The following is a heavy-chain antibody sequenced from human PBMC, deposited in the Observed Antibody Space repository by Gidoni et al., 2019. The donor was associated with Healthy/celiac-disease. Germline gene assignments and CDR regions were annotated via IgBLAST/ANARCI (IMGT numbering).Heavy chain of an antibody. Sequence: QVQLVASGGGVVQPGRSLRLSCAASGFTSSGYAMHWVRQAPGKGLGWVAVISYDGSNKYYADSVKGRFTISRDNSKNTLYLQMNSLRAEDTAVYYCARGGVGPKRGYFDYWGQGTLVTVSS. CDR2: ISYDGSNK. V-gene: IGHV3-30-3*01. J-gene: IGHJ4*02. CDR3: ARGGVGPKRGYFDY. CDR1: GFTSSGYA. D-gene: IGHD1-26*01.